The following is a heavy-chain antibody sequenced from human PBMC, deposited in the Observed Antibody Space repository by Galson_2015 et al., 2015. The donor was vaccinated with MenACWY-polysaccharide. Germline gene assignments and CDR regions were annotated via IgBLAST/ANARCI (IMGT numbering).Heavy chain of an antibody. Sequence: SLRLSCAASGFTFFNYAMTWVRQAPGKGLEWVSAISRTDGKTYYANSVRGRFTISRDNPKNRLYLQMNSLRAEDTAIYYCAKDRNSGSGSYDYSGQGILLTVSS. V-gene: IGHV3-23*01. CDR1: GFTFFNYA. J-gene: IGHJ4*02. D-gene: IGHD3-10*01. CDR3: AKDRNSGSGSYDY. CDR2: ISRTDGKT.